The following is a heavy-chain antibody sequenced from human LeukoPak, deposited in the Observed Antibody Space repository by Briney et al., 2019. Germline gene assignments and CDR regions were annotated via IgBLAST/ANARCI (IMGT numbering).Heavy chain of an antibody. Sequence: SVTVSFTASGFTFTISAVQWVRQARGQRLEWIEWIVVGSGNTNYAQKFQERVTITRDMSTSTAYMELSSLRSEDTAVYYCAASPDYYDSSGYSYYFDYWGQGTLVTVSS. D-gene: IGHD3-22*01. J-gene: IGHJ4*02. CDR3: AASPDYYDSSGYSYYFDY. V-gene: IGHV1-58*01. CDR2: IVVGSGNT. CDR1: GFTFTISA.